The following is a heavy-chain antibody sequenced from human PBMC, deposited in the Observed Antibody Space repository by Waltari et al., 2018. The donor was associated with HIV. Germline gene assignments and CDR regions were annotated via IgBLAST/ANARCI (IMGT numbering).Heavy chain of an antibody. CDR1: GGSFSGYY. V-gene: IGHV4-34*01. CDR3: ARGTMIVVVITETTDAFDI. CDR2: INHSGST. D-gene: IGHD3-22*01. Sequence: QVQLQQWGAGLLKPSETLSLTCAVYGGSFSGYYWSWIRQPPGKGLEWIGEINHSGSTNYNPSLKSRVTISVDTSKNQFSLKLSSVTAADTAVYYCARGTMIVVVITETTDAFDIWGQGTMVTVSS. J-gene: IGHJ3*02.